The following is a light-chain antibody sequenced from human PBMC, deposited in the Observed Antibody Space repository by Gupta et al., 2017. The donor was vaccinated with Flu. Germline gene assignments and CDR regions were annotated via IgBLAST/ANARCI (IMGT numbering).Light chain of an antibody. CDR1: QDIRNT. CDR2: NVS. V-gene: IGKV1-6*01. CDR3: LHDYNYPLT. J-gene: IGKJ4*01. Sequence: IQWTQSPSPLSASVGDRVTITCRASQDIRNTLGWYQQKPGKAPNLLMYNVSTLQSGVPSRFSGSGSGTEFTLTISSLQPEDLATYYCLHDYNYPLTFGGGTKVEIK.